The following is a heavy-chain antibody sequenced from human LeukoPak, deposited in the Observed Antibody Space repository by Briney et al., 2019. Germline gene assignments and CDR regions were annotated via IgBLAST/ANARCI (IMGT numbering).Heavy chain of an antibody. J-gene: IGHJ6*03. CDR2: INHSGST. Sequence: KPSETLSLTCAVNGGSFSGYYWSWIRQPPGKGLGWIGEINHSGSTNYNPSLKSRVTISVDTSKNQFSLKLSSVTAADTAVYYCARVYYYYMDVWGKGTTVTVSS. CDR1: GGSFSGYY. V-gene: IGHV4-34*01. CDR3: ARVYYYYMDV.